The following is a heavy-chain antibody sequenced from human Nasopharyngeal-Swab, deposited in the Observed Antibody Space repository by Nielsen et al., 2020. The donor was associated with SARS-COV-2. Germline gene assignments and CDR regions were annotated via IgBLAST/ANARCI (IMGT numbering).Heavy chain of an antibody. CDR1: GGSISSGSYY. V-gene: IGHV4-61*09. J-gene: IGHJ6*03. CDR2: IYTSGST. CDR3: ASSGGCSSTSCSRYYYYYYMDV. D-gene: IGHD2-2*01. Sequence: SETLSLTCTVSGGSISSGSYYWSWIRQPAGKGLEWIGHIYTSGSTNYNPSLKSRVTISVDTSKNQFSLKLSSVTAADTAVYYCASSGGCSSTSCSRYYYYYYMDVWGKGTTVTVSS.